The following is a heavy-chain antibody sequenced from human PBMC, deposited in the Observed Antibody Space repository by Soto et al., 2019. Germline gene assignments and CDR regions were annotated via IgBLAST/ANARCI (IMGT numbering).Heavy chain of an antibody. Sequence: QGQLVQSGAEVKKPGASVKVSCNASGYTFTRYGISWVRQAPGQGLEWMGWISGYNGDTKYAQKFQGRVTMTVDTSTTTAYMELRSLTSDDRAVYYCAKNGQPPYYYYGMDVWGQGTTVTVSS. J-gene: IGHJ6*02. CDR2: ISGYNGDT. V-gene: IGHV1-18*01. CDR3: AKNGQPPYYYYGMDV. D-gene: IGHD2-8*01. CDR1: GYTFTRYG.